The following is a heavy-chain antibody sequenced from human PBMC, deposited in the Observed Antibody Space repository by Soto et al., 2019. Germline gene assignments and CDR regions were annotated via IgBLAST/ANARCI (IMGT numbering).Heavy chain of an antibody. Sequence: VSLTWAVSGCSISSRNWLSWVRQPPGKGLEWIGEIYHSGSTNYNPSLKSRVTISVDKSKNQFSLKLSSVTAADTAVYYCARFTVYGADYWGQGTLVTVSS. CDR1: GCSISSRNW. CDR3: ARFTVYGADY. CDR2: IYHSGST. J-gene: IGHJ4*02. D-gene: IGHD4-17*01. V-gene: IGHV4-4*02.